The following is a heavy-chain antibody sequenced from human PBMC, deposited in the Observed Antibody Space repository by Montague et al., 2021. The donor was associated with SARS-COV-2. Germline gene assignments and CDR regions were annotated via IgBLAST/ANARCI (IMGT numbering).Heavy chain of an antibody. CDR3: ARDLGAPDCYFDS. V-gene: IGHV4-4*07. Sequence: SETLSLTCTVSGGSMTSYYWSWIRQPAGQGLECIGRIYTSGSTNYNPSLNSRITMSVDTSRNQFSLKVTSVTAADTAVYYCARDLGAPDCYFDSWGQGTLVTVSS. J-gene: IGHJ4*02. D-gene: IGHD3-16*01. CDR2: IYTSGST. CDR1: GGSMTSYY.